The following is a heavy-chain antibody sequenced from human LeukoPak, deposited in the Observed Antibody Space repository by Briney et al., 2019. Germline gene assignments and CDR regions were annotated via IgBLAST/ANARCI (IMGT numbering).Heavy chain of an antibody. V-gene: IGHV3-72*01. D-gene: IGHD2-2*01. J-gene: IGHJ3*02. CDR1: GFSFSDHY. CDR3: ARVRYCSSTTCRGAFDI. Sequence: GGSLRLSCAASGFSFSDHYMDWVRQAPGKGLEWVGRARNKANSYTTEYAASVKDRFTISRDDSQNSLYLQMHSLKTEDTAVYYCARVRYCSSTTCRGAFDIWGQGTMVTVTS. CDR2: ARNKANSYTT.